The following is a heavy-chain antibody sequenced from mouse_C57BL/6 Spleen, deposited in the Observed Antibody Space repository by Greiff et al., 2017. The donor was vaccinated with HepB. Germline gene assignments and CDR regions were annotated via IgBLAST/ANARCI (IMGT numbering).Heavy chain of an antibody. CDR2: IRNKANGYTT. CDR1: GFTFTDYY. CDR3: ARSYSNFPFDY. Sequence: EVMLVESGGGLVQPGGSLSLSCAASGFTFTDYYMSWVRQPPGKALEWLGFIRNKANGYTTEYSASVKGRFTISRDNSQSILYLQMSALRAEDSATYYCARSYSNFPFDYWGQGTTLTVSS. D-gene: IGHD2-5*01. J-gene: IGHJ2*01. V-gene: IGHV7-3*01.